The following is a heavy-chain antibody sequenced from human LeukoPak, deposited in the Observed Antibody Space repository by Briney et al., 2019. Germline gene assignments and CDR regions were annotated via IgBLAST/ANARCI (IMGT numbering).Heavy chain of an antibody. CDR3: ARDRSRGLPYILHDY. J-gene: IGHJ4*02. CDR1: GGTFSSYA. V-gene: IGHV1-69*01. CDR2: IIPIFGTA. Sequence: SVKVSCKASGGTFSSYAISWVRQAPGQGLEWMGGIIPIFGTANYAQKFQGRVTITADESTSTAYMELSSLRSEDTAVYYCARDRSRGLPYILHDYWGQGTLVTVSS. D-gene: IGHD2/OR15-2a*01.